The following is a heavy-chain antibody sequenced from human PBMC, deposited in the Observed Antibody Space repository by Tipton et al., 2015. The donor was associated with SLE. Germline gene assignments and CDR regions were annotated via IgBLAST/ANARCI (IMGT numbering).Heavy chain of an antibody. CDR3: ARVVSFYDFWSGYSE. CDR2: ISSSSSYI. CDR1: GFTFSSYS. V-gene: IGHV3-21*01. D-gene: IGHD3-3*01. Sequence: SLRLSCAASGFTFSSYSMNWVRQAPGKGLEWVSSISSSSSYIYYADSVKGRFTISRDNAKNSLYLQMTSLRAEDTAVYYCARVVSFYDFWSGYSEWGQGTLVTVSS. J-gene: IGHJ4*02.